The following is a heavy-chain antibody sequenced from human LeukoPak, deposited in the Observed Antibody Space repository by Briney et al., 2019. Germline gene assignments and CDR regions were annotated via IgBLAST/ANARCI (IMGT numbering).Heavy chain of an antibody. CDR2: IYTSGST. Sequence: PSETLSLTCTVSGGSISSYYWSWLRQPPGKGLEWIGYIYTSGSTNYNPSLKSRVTISVDTSKNQFSLKLSSVTAADTAVYYCATGHFFALNFDYWGQGTLVTVSS. J-gene: IGHJ4*02. CDR3: ATGHFFALNFDY. CDR1: GGSISSYY. V-gene: IGHV4-4*09.